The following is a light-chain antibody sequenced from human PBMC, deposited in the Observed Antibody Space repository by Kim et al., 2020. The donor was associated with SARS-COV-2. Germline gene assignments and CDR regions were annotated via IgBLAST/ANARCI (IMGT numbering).Light chain of an antibody. Sequence: ASVGDRVTITCRASHDISNHLSGYQQKPGKAPNLLIYDASNLETGVPSRFSGSRSETDFTFTISSLQPEDIATYYCQQYENYPLTFGGGTKVDIK. CDR3: QQYENYPLT. CDR2: DAS. J-gene: IGKJ4*01. V-gene: IGKV1-33*01. CDR1: HDISNH.